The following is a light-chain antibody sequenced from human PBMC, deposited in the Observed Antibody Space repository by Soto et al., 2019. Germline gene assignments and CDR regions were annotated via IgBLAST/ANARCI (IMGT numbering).Light chain of an antibody. J-gene: IGLJ3*02. CDR2: EGS. Sequence: QSALTQPASVSGSPGQSITISCTGTSNDVGSHDLVSWYQQHPGKVPKLMIYEGSKRLSGVSNRFSGSKLGNTASLTISGLQAEDEADYYCCTYVGSSTSWVFGDGTKVTV. V-gene: IGLV2-23*01. CDR3: CTYVGSSTSWV. CDR1: SNDVGSHDL.